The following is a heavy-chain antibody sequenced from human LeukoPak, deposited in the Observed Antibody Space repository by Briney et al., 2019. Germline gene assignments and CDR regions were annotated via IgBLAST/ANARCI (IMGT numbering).Heavy chain of an antibody. V-gene: IGHV4-30-4*08. CDR3: AREGKLRFLGDRRIDP. Sequence: PSQTLSLTCTVSGGSIRSGDYYWSWIRQPPGKGLEWIGYIYYSGSTYYNTSLKSRVTISVDTSKNQFSLKLSSVTAADTAVYYCAREGKLRFLGDRRIDPWGQGTLVTVSS. CDR1: GGSIRSGDYY. J-gene: IGHJ5*02. D-gene: IGHD3-3*01. CDR2: IYYSGST.